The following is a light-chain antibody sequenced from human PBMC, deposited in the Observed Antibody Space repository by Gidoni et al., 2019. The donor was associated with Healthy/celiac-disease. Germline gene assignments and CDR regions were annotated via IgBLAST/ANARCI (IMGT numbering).Light chain of an antibody. CDR3: QQYGSSPPEIT. CDR2: AAS. CDR1: QSVSSSY. Sequence: VLTQSPGTLSVSPGERATLSCRASQSVSSSYLAWYQQKPGQAPRLLIYAASSRATGIPVRFSGSGSGTDFTLTISRLEPEYFAVYYCQQYGSSPPEITFXXXTRLEIK. J-gene: IGKJ5*01. V-gene: IGKV3-20*01.